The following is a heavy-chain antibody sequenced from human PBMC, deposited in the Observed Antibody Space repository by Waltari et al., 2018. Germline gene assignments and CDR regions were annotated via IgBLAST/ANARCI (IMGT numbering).Heavy chain of an antibody. D-gene: IGHD3-9*01. Sequence: ELQLLEAGGGLVQPGGSLRLSCGASGFTLRGQAMSGVRRAPGKGLEWVSAISGSGDSAVYAESVKGRFTVSRDNSKNTLFLQMNSLRAEDTAVYYCARDWRRSLEYLDWLLFALDYWGQGTLVTVSS. V-gene: IGHV3-23*01. CDR3: ARDWRRSLEYLDWLLFALDY. J-gene: IGHJ4*02. CDR1: GFTLRGQA. CDR2: ISGSGDSA.